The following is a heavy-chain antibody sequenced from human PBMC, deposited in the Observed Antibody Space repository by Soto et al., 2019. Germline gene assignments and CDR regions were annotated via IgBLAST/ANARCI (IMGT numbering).Heavy chain of an antibody. J-gene: IGHJ4*02. CDR3: ARQGPQQLVEYIDY. D-gene: IGHD6-13*01. CDR2: MSPNSGNT. CDR1: GYTFSTFD. V-gene: IGHV1-8*01. Sequence: ASVKVSCKASGYTFSTFDINWVRQATGQGLEWMGWMSPNSGNTGYAQKFQGRVTMTRNTSISTAYMELSSLRSDDTAMYYCARQGPQQLVEYIDYWGRGTLVTVSS.